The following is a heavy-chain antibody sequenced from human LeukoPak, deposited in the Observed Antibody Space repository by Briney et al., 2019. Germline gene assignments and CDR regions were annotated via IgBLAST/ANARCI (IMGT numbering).Heavy chain of an antibody. D-gene: IGHD4-17*01. V-gene: IGHV3-30-3*01. CDR2: TSYDESNK. CDR3: AREIDGDYGFDY. J-gene: IGHJ4*02. CDR1: GFTFSIYA. Sequence: PGRSLSLSCAASGFTFSIYAMHWVRQAPGKGLEWVAITSYDESNKYYADSVKGRFTTSKDNSNHTLYLQMNSLRAEDTAVYYGAREIDGDYGFDYWGQGTLVTVA.